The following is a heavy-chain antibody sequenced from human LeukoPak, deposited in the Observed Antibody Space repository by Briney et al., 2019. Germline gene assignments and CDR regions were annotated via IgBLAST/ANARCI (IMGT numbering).Heavy chain of an antibody. CDR2: IYTSGST. Sequence: SETLSLTCTVSGGSISGSYCSWIRQPPGKGLEWIGYIYTSGSTNYNPSLKSRVTISVDTSKNQFSLKLSSVTAADTAVYYCARQLVRGYWYFDLWGRGTLVTVSS. V-gene: IGHV4-4*09. CDR3: ARQLVRGYWYFDL. J-gene: IGHJ2*01. D-gene: IGHD1-1*01. CDR1: GGSISGSY.